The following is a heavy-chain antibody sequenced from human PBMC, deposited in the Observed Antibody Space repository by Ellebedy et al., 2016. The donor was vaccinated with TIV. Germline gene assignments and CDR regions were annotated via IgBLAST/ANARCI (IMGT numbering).Heavy chain of an antibody. CDR3: ARPLICSGGSCYPDAFDI. Sequence: ASVKVSCXASGYTFTSYDINWVRQATGQGLEWMGWMNPNSGNTGYAQKFQGRVTMTRNTSISTAYMELSSLRSEDTAVYYCARPLICSGGSCYPDAFDIWGQGTMVTVSS. CDR1: GYTFTSYD. CDR2: MNPNSGNT. D-gene: IGHD2-15*01. V-gene: IGHV1-8*01. J-gene: IGHJ3*02.